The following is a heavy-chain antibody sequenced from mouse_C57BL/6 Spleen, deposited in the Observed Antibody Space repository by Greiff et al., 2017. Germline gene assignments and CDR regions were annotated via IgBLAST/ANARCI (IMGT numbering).Heavy chain of an antibody. CDR3: ARDLTGEAY. CDR1: GYTFTSYG. Sequence: QVHVKQSGAELARPGASVKLSCKASGYTFTSYGISWVKQRTGQGLEWIGEIYPRSGNTYYNEKFKGKATLTADKSSSTAYMELRSLTSEDSAVYFCARDLTGEAYWGQGTLVTVSA. D-gene: IGHD4-1*01. CDR2: IYPRSGNT. J-gene: IGHJ3*01. V-gene: IGHV1-81*01.